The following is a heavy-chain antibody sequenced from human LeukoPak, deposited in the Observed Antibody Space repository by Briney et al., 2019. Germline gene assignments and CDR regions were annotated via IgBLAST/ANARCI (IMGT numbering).Heavy chain of an antibody. CDR3: TRNGGQEDWFPTGAFDI. D-gene: IGHD3-3*01. J-gene: IGHJ3*02. Sequence: PGGSLRLSCTASGFTFGDYAMSWVRQAPGKGLEWVGFIRSKAYGGTTEYAASVKGRFTISRDDSKSIAYLQMNSLKTEDTAVYYCTRNGGQEDWFPTGAFDIWGQGTMVTVSS. V-gene: IGHV3-49*04. CDR2: IRSKAYGGTT. CDR1: GFTFGDYA.